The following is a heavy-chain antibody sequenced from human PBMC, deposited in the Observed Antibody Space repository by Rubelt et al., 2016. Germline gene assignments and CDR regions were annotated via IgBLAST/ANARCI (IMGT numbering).Heavy chain of an antibody. CDR3: ARDGGGNFFDAAFH. J-gene: IGHJ1*01. V-gene: IGHV3-30*03. CDR1: SSYG. CDR2: ISYDGSNK. Sequence: SSYGMHWVRQAPGKGLEWVAVISYDGSNKYYADSVKGRFTISRDNSKNTLYLQMNSLRAEDTAVYYCARDGGGNFFDAAFHWGQGALVTVSS. D-gene: IGHD4-23*01.